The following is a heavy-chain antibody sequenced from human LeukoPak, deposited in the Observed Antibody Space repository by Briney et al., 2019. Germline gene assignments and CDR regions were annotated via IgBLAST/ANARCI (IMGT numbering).Heavy chain of an antibody. Sequence: GRSLRLSCIASGFTFNTYSMQWVRQTPGKGLEWLAVISYDGSTKFYTDSVKGRFTISRDNSKNTLYLQMNSLRDEDTAVYYCARDGGKAVAGTFDYWGQGTLVTVST. J-gene: IGHJ4*02. CDR1: GFTFNTYS. V-gene: IGHV3-30-3*01. CDR2: ISYDGSTK. D-gene: IGHD6-19*01. CDR3: ARDGGKAVAGTFDY.